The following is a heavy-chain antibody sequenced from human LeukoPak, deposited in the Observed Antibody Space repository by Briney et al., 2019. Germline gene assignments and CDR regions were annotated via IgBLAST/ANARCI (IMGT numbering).Heavy chain of an antibody. J-gene: IGHJ4*02. D-gene: IGHD4-23*01. CDR1: GGSISSGGYS. Sequence: SQTLSLTCAVSGGSISSGGYSWSWIRQPPGKGLEWIGYIYHSGSTYYNPSLKSRVTISVDRSKNQFSLKLSSVTAADTAVYYCARGMTTVVTPGVTFDYWGQGTLVTVSS. CDR3: ARGMTTVVTPGVTFDY. V-gene: IGHV4-30-2*01. CDR2: IYHSGST.